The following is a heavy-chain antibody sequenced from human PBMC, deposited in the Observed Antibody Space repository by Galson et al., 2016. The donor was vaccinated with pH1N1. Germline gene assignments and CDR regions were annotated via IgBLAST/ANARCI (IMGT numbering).Heavy chain of an antibody. Sequence: SLSLSCAASRFNFSSYAMSWVRQTPEKGLEWVAAIGGIGASTYYTDSVKGRFTISRDNSKNTLFLHMNSLIAEDTAIYYCAKVGGSFFAFDYWGQGILVTVSS. V-gene: IGHV3-23*01. CDR3: AKVGGSFFAFDY. CDR2: IGGIGAST. D-gene: IGHD1-26*01. J-gene: IGHJ4*02. CDR1: RFNFSSYA.